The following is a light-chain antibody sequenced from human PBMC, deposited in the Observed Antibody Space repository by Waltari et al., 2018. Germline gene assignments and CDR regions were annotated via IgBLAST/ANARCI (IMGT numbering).Light chain of an antibody. CDR1: TSNLGAPSD. J-gene: IGLJ3*02. V-gene: IGLV1-40*01. CDR2: GDS. Sequence: QSVLTQPSSVSGAPGQRVTISSNGSTSNLGAPSDSHWYQQIPGTVHRFLISGDSNRPSGVPDRFSASKSGTSASLAIADLHVEDEADYYCHSYDSSLSSWLFGGGTKLTVL. CDR3: HSYDSSLSSWL.